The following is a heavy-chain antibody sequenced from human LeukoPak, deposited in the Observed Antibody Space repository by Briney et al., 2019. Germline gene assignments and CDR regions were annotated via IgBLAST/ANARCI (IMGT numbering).Heavy chain of an antibody. Sequence: LSLTCTVSGGSISSGGYYWSWIRQHPGKGLEWVSGISGSGGSTYYADSVKGRFTISRDNSKNTLYLQMDSLRAEDTAVYYCAKGAAAGTHYWYFDLWGRGTLVTVSS. CDR3: AKGAAAGTHYWYFDL. CDR1: GGSISSGGYY. D-gene: IGHD6-13*01. J-gene: IGHJ2*01. V-gene: IGHV3-23*01. CDR2: ISGSGGST.